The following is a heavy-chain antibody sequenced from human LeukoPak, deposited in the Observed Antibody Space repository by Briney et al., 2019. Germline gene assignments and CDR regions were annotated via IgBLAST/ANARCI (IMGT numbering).Heavy chain of an antibody. CDR3: ARGGRYFDWLPFDY. D-gene: IGHD3-9*01. CDR1: GYTFTSYG. J-gene: IGHJ4*02. CDR2: ISAYSGNT. V-gene: IGHV1-18*01. Sequence: ASVKVSCKASGYTFTSYGISWVRQASGQGLEWMGWISAYSGNTNYAQKLQGRVTMTTDTSTSTAYMELRSLRSDDTAVYYCARGGRYFDWLPFDYWGQGTLVTVSS.